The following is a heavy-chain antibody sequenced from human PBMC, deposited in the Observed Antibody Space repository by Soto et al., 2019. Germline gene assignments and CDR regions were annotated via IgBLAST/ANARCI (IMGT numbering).Heavy chain of an antibody. CDR1: GFTFSSYW. CDR3: ARETHPRAYYYYMDV. J-gene: IGHJ6*03. CDR2: IKQDGSEK. Sequence: PGGSLRLSCAASGFTFSSYWMSWVRQAPGKGLEWVANIKQDGSEKYYVDSVKGRFTISRDNAKNPLYLQMNSLRAEDTAVYYCARETHPRAYYYYMDVWGKGTTVTVSS. V-gene: IGHV3-7*01.